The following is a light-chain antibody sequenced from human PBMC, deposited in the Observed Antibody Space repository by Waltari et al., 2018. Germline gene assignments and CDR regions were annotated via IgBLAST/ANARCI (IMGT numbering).Light chain of an antibody. CDR1: ALPKKY. CDR2: KDK. Sequence: SYELTQPPSVSVSPGQTARITCPGDALPKKYAFWYQQKPGQAPVLIIDKDKQRPSGIPERFSGSSSGTTVAMTISGFQAEDEADYYCLWADSSGTSKVFGGGTKLTVL. CDR3: LWADSSGTSKV. V-gene: IGLV3-25*03. J-gene: IGLJ3*02.